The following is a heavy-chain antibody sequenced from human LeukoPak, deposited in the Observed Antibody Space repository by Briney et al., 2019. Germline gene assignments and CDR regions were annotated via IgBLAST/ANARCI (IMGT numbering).Heavy chain of an antibody. Sequence: PGGSLRLSCEASGFTLSDSAIHWVRQASGKGLEWVSGIQRDGSSPTYADSVKGRFTISRDNAKGSVYLQVNILRAEDTAVYYCSRGHYGPDYWGQGTLVTVSS. CDR1: GFTLSDSA. J-gene: IGHJ4*02. V-gene: IGHV3-74*01. D-gene: IGHD3-16*01. CDR3: SRGHYGPDY. CDR2: IQRDGSSP.